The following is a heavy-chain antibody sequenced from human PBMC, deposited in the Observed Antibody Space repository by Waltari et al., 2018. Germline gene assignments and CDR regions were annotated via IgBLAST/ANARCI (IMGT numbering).Heavy chain of an antibody. CDR2: ILYDGSNK. CDR1: GFTFNTYA. D-gene: IGHD1-26*01. V-gene: IGHV3-30*18. J-gene: IGHJ3*02. Sequence: QGQLVESGGGVVQPGTSLRRSCVAAGFTFNTYAMHWARQVPGKGLEWVAVILYDGSNKNYADSVKGRFTISRDNSKSTLYLEMNSLRPEDTAVYFCAKFAGGGYIFRSDAFDIWGQGTMVTVSP. CDR3: AKFAGGGYIFRSDAFDI.